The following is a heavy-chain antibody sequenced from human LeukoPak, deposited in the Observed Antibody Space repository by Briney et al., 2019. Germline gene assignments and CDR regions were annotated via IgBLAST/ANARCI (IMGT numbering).Heavy chain of an antibody. CDR2: IFHTGTT. CDR1: GGSFINSGYS. J-gene: IGHJ3*01. Sequence: PSESLSLTCSVSGGSFINSGYSWAWLRQPPGKGLEWIGSIFHTGTTYYSPSLNSRLTISIDTSRNEFSLELYSVTAADTAFYYCARVGSWAAFDVWGQGALVTVSS. D-gene: IGHD3-16*01. CDR3: ARVGSWAAFDV. V-gene: IGHV4-39*07.